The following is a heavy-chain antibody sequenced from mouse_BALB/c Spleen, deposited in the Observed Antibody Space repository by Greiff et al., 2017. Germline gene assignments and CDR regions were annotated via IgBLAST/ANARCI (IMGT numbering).Heavy chain of an antibody. Sequence: EVKLMESGGGLVKPGGSLKLSCAASGFTFSDYYMYWVRQTPEKRLEWVATISDGGSYTYYPDSVKGRFTISRDNAKNNLYLQMSSLKSEDTAMYYCARDRSATTAYYAMDYWGQGTSVTVSS. CDR3: ARDRSATTAYYAMDY. V-gene: IGHV5-4*02. D-gene: IGHD1-2*01. J-gene: IGHJ4*01. CDR2: ISDGGSYT. CDR1: GFTFSDYY.